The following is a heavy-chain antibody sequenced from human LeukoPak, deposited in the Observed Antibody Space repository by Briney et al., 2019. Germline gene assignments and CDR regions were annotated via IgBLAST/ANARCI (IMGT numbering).Heavy chain of an antibody. J-gene: IGHJ4*02. CDR2: IYTTGDT. CDR1: GGSISSGSYY. Sequence: PSETLSLTCTVSGGSISSGSYYWSWIRQPAGKGLEWIGRIYTTGDTNYNPSLKSRVTISVDTSKNQFSLNLSSVTAADTAVYYCARDLWGSSIEYWGQGTLVTVSS. D-gene: IGHD6-6*01. V-gene: IGHV4-61*02. CDR3: ARDLWGSSIEY.